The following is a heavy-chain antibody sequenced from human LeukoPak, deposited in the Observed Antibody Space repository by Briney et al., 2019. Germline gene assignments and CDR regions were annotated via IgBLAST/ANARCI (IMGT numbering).Heavy chain of an antibody. D-gene: IGHD4-11*01. V-gene: IGHV4-39*01. CDR3: ARGAFNNYVALFDP. CDR2: TFYSGST. J-gene: IGHJ5*02. Sequence: SETLSLTCTVSGGSISSSSYYWGWIRQPPGKGLEWIGSTFYSGSTYYNPSLKSRVTISVDTSKNQFSLKLSSVTAADTAVYCCARGAFNNYVALFDPWGQGTLVTVSS. CDR1: GGSISSSSYY.